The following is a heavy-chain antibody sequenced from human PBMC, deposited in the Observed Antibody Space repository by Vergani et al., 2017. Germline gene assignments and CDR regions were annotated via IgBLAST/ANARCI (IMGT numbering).Heavy chain of an antibody. V-gene: IGHV3-23*01. D-gene: IGHD3-10*01. Sequence: EVQLLESGGGLVQPGGSRRLSCAGAGFTFDTYTMAYVRHAPGKGLEWVATISSGGGDIFYADSVKGRITISRDNSKNTLFLQMNSLKDEDTAVYYCTTAWGLYYLHGEYFQYWGRGTLVAVSS. CDR2: ISSGGGDI. J-gene: IGHJ1*01. CDR1: GFTFDTYT. CDR3: TTAWGLYYLHGEYFQY.